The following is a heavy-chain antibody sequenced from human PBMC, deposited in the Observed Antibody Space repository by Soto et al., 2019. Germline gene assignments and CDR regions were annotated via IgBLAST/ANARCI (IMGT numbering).Heavy chain of an antibody. J-gene: IGHJ6*02. CDR2: ISAAGDP. CDR3: ARTDRDFYGLEV. Sequence: EVQLVESGGGLVQPGGSLRLSCEASGFTFRNYDMHWVRQGTGKGLEWVSGISAAGDPDYADSVEGRFTISRENAQTSFFLQMNSLRVGETAVYYCARTDRDFYGLEVWGQGTTVIVSS. V-gene: IGHV3-13*05. CDR1: GFTFRNYD.